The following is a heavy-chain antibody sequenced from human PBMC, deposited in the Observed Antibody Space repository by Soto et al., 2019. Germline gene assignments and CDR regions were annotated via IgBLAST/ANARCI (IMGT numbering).Heavy chain of an antibody. CDR3: AKDRRAGANSAFYFDF. J-gene: IGHJ4*02. CDR2: ISATGGGT. D-gene: IGHD2-15*01. V-gene: IGHV3-23*01. CDR1: GLNFSNYG. Sequence: QPGGSLRLAWAASGLNFSNYGMSWVGQAQGKGLEWGSLISATGGGTYYADSVKGRFTISRDNSHNTLYLQVHSLTAEVAPVYYCAKDRRAGANSAFYFDFWGQGAQVTVSS.